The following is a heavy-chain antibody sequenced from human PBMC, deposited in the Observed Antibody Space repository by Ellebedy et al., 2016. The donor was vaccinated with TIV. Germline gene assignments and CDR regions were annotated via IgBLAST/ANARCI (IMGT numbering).Heavy chain of an antibody. V-gene: IGHV5-51*01. J-gene: IGHJ4*02. CDR1: GFSFTTSW. D-gene: IGHD1-1*01. Sequence: KVSCKTSGFSFTTSWIGWVRQVPGKGLEWVGIIYGDDSDTKYSPSFQGQVTISVDESITTAYLRWSSLKTSDTAMYYCARPFGAYNRGLIDSWGQGTLVTVSS. CDR2: IYGDDSDT. CDR3: ARPFGAYNRGLIDS.